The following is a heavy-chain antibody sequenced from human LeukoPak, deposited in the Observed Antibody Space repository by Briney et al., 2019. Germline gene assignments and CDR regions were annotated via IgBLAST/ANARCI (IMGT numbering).Heavy chain of an antibody. CDR3: ARDHWTDAFDI. CDR2: INHSGST. CDR1: GGSFSGYY. V-gene: IGHV4-34*01. Sequence: PSETLSLTCAVYGGSFSGYYWSWIRHPPGKGLEWIGEINHSGSTNYNPSLKSRVTISVDTSKNQFSLKLSSVTAADTAVYYCARDHWTDAFDIWGQGTMVTVSS. D-gene: IGHD1-1*01. J-gene: IGHJ3*02.